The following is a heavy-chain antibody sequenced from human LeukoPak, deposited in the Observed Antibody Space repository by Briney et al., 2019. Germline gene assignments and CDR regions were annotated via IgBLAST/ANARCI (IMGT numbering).Heavy chain of an antibody. CDR1: GGSIRIYY. J-gene: IGHJ4*02. D-gene: IGHD3-22*01. V-gene: IGHV4-59*01. Sequence: SETLSLTCTVAGGSIRIYYWSWIRQPPGKGLEWIGSIYYSGSTTYNPSLRSRVTMSVDTSKMQFSLRLSSVTAADTAVYYCARAKYPTYNYDNSGYYLDYWGQGNLVTVSS. CDR3: ARAKYPTYNYDNSGYYLDY. CDR2: IYYSGST.